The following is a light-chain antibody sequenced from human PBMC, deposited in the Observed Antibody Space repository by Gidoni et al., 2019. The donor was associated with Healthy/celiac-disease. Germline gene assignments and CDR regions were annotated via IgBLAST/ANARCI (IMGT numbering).Light chain of an antibody. J-gene: IGKJ3*01. CDR2: DAS. Sequence: ELVLTQSPATLSLSPGERATLSCRASQSVSSYLAWYQQKPGQAPRLLINDASNRATGIPARFSGSGSGTDFTLTISSLEPEDFAVYYCQQRSNWPSTFGPGTKVDIK. CDR1: QSVSSY. CDR3: QQRSNWPST. V-gene: IGKV3-11*01.